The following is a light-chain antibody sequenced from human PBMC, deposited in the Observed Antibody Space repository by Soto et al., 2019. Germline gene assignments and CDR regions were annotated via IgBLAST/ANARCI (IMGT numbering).Light chain of an antibody. V-gene: IGKV1-5*01. CDR1: QSISSW. CDR2: DAS. Sequence: DIQMTQSPSTLSASVGDRVTITCRASQSISSWLAWYQQKPGKAPKLLIYDASSLESGVPSRFSGSGAGTEVTLTISSLQPDDFATDYCQQYNSYPPWTFGQGTKVEIK. J-gene: IGKJ1*01. CDR3: QQYNSYPPWT.